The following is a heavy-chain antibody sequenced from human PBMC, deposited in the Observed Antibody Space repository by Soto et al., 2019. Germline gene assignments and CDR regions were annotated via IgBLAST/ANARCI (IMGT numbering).Heavy chain of an antibody. CDR1: GGTFSSYT. CDR2: IIPILGIA. V-gene: IGHV1-69*02. J-gene: IGHJ3*02. Sequence: SVKVSCKASGGTFSSYTISWVRQAPGQGLEWMGRIIPILGIANYAQKFQGRVTITADKSTSTAYMELSSLRSEDTAVYYCASNIICGGGSCYSESAFDSWGQGTMVTVSS. D-gene: IGHD2-15*01. CDR3: ASNIICGGGSCYSESAFDS.